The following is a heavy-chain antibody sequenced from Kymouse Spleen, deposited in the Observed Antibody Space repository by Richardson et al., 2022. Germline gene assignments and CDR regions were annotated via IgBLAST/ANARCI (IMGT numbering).Heavy chain of an antibody. Sequence: QVQLQQWGAGLLKPSETLSLTCAVYGGSFSGYYWSWIRQPPGKGLEWIGEINHSGSTNYNPSLKSRVTISVDTSKNQFSLKLSSVTAADTAVYYCARGLEGGDRCSSTSCYAWFDPWGQGTLVTVSS. CDR1: GGSFSGYY. J-gene: IGHJ5*02. V-gene: IGHV4-34*01. CDR3: ARGLEGGDRCSSTSCYAWFDP. D-gene: IGHD2-2*02. CDR2: INHSGST.